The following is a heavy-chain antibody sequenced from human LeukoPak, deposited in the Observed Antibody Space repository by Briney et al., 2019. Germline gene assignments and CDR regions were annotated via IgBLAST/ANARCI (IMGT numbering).Heavy chain of an antibody. CDR2: IKSKTDGGTT. D-gene: IGHD3-10*01. V-gene: IGHV3-15*01. CDR3: TTDPSRMVRGEGVGMFTDFDP. Sequence: GGSLRLSCAASGFTFSNAWMSWVRQAPGKGLEWVGRIKSKTDGGTTEYAAPVKGRFTISRDDSKNTLYLQMNSLKTEDTAVYYCTTDPSRMVRGEGVGMFTDFDPWGQGTLVTVSS. CDR1: GFTFSNAW. J-gene: IGHJ5*02.